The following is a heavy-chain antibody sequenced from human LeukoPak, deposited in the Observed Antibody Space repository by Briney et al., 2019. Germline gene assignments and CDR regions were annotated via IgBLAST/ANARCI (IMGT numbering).Heavy chain of an antibody. D-gene: IGHD3-3*01. CDR2: IKQDGSEK. V-gene: IGHV3-7*01. Sequence: PGGSLRLSCAASGFTFSSYWMSWVRQAPGKGLEWVANIKQDGSEKYYVDSVKGRFTISRDNAKNSLYLQMNSLRAEDTAVYYCARGGDKYYDFWSGYALDYWGQGTLVTVSS. CDR1: GFTFSSYW. CDR3: ARGGDKYYDFWSGYALDY. J-gene: IGHJ4*02.